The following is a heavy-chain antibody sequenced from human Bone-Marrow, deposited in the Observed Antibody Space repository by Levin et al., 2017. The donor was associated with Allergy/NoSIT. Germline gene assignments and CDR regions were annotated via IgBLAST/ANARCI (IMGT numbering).Heavy chain of an antibody. CDR3: ARPISGYCSGGSCYDNWIDP. D-gene: IGHD2-15*01. CDR2: ISYDGSNK. V-gene: IGHV3-30-3*01. Sequence: PGGSLRLSCAASGFTFSSYAMHWVRQAPGKGLEWVAVISYDGSNKYYADSVKGRFTISRDNSKNTLYLQMNSLRAEDTAVYYCARPISGYCSGGSCYDNWIDPWGQGTLVTVSS. J-gene: IGHJ5*02. CDR1: GFTFSSYA.